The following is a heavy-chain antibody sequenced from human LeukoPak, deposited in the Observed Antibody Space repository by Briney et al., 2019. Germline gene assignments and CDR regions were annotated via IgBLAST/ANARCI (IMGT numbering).Heavy chain of an antibody. D-gene: IGHD3-16*01. CDR2: ISGSGGST. Sequence: GGSLRLSCAASGFTFSNAWMSWVRQAPGKGLEWVSAISGSGGSTYYADSVKGRFTISRDNSKNTLYLQMNSLRAEDTAVYYCAKVRYSDYYFDYWGQGTLVTVSS. V-gene: IGHV3-23*01. CDR3: AKVRYSDYYFDY. CDR1: GFTFSNAW. J-gene: IGHJ4*02.